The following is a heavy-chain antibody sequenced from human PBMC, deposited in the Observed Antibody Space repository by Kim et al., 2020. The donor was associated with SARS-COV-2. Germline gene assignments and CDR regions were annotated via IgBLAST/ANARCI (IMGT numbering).Heavy chain of an antibody. Sequence: SETLCLTCTVSGGSISSSSYYWGWIRQPPGKGLEWIGSIYYSGSTYYNPSLKSRVTISVDTSKNQFSLKLSSVTAADTAVYYCAAPRRYYDSSGYYRTPVWGQGTLVTVSS. CDR3: AAPRRYYDSSGYYRTPV. J-gene: IGHJ4*02. V-gene: IGHV4-39*01. CDR2: IYYSGST. CDR1: GGSISSSSYY. D-gene: IGHD3-22*01.